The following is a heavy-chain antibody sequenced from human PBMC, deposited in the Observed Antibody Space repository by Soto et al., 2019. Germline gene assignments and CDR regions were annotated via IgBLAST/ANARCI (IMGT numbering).Heavy chain of an antibody. CDR2: ISYDGSIT. Sequence: QSGGSLRLSCEVSGFPFSSYAIHWVRKTPGKGLEWVAVISYDGSITYYSDSVKGRFTISRDTPTNTVYLQLNGLRGDDTAVYYCARPPRDLWRGYSTYFGFWGQGTLVTVSS. CDR3: ARPPRDLWRGYSTYFGF. V-gene: IGHV3-30-3*01. D-gene: IGHD3-3*01. CDR1: GFPFSSYA. J-gene: IGHJ4*02.